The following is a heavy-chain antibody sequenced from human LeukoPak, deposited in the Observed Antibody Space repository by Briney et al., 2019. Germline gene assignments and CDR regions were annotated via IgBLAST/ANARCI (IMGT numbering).Heavy chain of an antibody. CDR1: GYTFTSYY. D-gene: IGHD3-22*01. J-gene: IGHJ4*02. Sequence: ASVKVSCKASGYTFTSYYMHWVRQAPGQGLEWMGTINPSGGSTSYAQKFQGRVTMTRDMSTSTVYMELSSLRSEDTAVYYCARAVDYYDSSGYYYFDYWGQGTLVTVSS. V-gene: IGHV1-46*01. CDR3: ARAVDYYDSSGYYYFDY. CDR2: INPSGGST.